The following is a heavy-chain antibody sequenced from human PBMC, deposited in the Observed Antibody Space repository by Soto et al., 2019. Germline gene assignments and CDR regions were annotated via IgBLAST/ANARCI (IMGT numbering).Heavy chain of an antibody. D-gene: IGHD1-26*01. V-gene: IGHV1-69*01. Sequence: QVQLVQSGAEVKKTGSSVKVSCKASGGTFNTYAIIWVRQAPGQGLEWMGGILPIFGTTNYAQNFQGRVTITADESTSTAYMERSSLRSEDTAVYYCARDRWELPGHAFDIWGQGTMVTVSS. CDR2: ILPIFGTT. J-gene: IGHJ3*02. CDR3: ARDRWELPGHAFDI. CDR1: GGTFNTYA.